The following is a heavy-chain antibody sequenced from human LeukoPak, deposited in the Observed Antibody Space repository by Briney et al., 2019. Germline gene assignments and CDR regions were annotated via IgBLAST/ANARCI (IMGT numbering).Heavy chain of an antibody. J-gene: IGHJ6*03. Sequence: SETLSLTCTVSGGSISSGGDYWSWIRQPPGKGLELIGYIYHSGSTYYNPSLKSRVTISVDRSKNQFSLSLSSVTAADTATYYCTREGDTTSSHYYQYYMGVWGKGITVAVSS. CDR1: GGSISSGGDY. CDR2: IYHSGST. CDR3: TREGDTTSSHYYQYYMGV. D-gene: IGHD6-6*01. V-gene: IGHV4-30-2*01.